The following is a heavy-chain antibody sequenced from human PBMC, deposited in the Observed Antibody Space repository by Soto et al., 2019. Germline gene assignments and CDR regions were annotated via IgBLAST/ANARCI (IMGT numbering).Heavy chain of an antibody. D-gene: IGHD2-2*01. CDR3: AKDREDIVVVPAGTVHYYYYGMDV. CDR2: ISYDGSNK. V-gene: IGHV3-30*18. J-gene: IGHJ6*04. Sequence: SLRLSCAASGFTFSSYGMHWVRQAPGRGLEWVAVISYDGSNKYYADSVKGRFTISRDNSKNTLYLQMNGLRAEDTAVYYCAKDREDIVVVPAGTVHYYYYGMDVWVKGTTVTVSS. CDR1: GFTFSSYG.